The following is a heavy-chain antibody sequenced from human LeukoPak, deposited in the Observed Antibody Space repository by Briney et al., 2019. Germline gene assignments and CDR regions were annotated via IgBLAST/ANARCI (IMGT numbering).Heavy chain of an antibody. Sequence: GGSLRLFCAASGFTFSSYWMHWVRQAPGKGLVWVSRINSDGSSTSYADSVKGRFTISRDNAKNTLYLQMNSLRAEDTAVYYCALMIVVVPWGFDPWGQGTLVTAS. D-gene: IGHD3-22*01. CDR2: INSDGSST. J-gene: IGHJ5*02. CDR1: GFTFSSYW. CDR3: ALMIVVVPWGFDP. V-gene: IGHV3-74*01.